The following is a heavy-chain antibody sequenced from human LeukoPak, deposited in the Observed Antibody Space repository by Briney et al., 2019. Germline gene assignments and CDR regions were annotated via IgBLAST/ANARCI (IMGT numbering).Heavy chain of an antibody. J-gene: IGHJ4*02. CDR1: GFTFSSYA. V-gene: IGHV3-23*01. CDR2: ISGSGGST. D-gene: IGHD3-3*01. CDR3: AKGRTIFGVVNLDY. Sequence: GGSLRLSCAASGFTFSSYAMSWVRQAPGKGLEWVSAISGSGGSTYYADSVKGRFTISRDNSKNTLYLQMNSLRAEDTAVYYCAKGRTIFGVVNLDYWGQGTLVTVSS.